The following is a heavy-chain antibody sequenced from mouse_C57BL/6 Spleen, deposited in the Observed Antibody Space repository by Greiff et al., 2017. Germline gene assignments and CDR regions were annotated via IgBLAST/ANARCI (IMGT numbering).Heavy chain of an antibody. Sequence: QVQLQQPGAELVKPGASVKMSCKASGYTFTSYWITWVKQRPGQGLEWIGDIYPGSGSTNYNEKFKSKATLTVDTSSSTAYMQLSSLTSEDSAVXYCARGYYGNYDAMDYWGQGTSVTVSS. J-gene: IGHJ4*01. V-gene: IGHV1-55*01. D-gene: IGHD2-1*01. CDR3: ARGYYGNYDAMDY. CDR1: GYTFTSYW. CDR2: IYPGSGST.